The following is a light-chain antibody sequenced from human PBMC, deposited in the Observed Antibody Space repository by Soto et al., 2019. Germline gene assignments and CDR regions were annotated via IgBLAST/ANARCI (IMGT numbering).Light chain of an antibody. V-gene: IGKV3-15*01. CDR1: QSVSSN. Sequence: EIVMTQSPATLSVSPGARATLSCRASQSVSSNLAWYQQKPGQAPRLLIYGASTRATGIPARFSGSASGTEFILTISSLQSEDFAVYYCQQYNNRGTFGHGTKVEIK. J-gene: IGKJ1*01. CDR3: QQYNNRGT. CDR2: GAS.